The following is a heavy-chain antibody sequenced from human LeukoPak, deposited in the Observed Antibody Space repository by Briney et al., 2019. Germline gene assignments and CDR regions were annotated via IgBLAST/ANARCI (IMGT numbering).Heavy chain of an antibody. J-gene: IGHJ3*02. D-gene: IGHD2-2*01. Sequence: SETLSLTCTVSGGSISSYYWSWIRQPAGKGLEWIGRIYTSGSTNYNPSLKSRVTMSVGTSKNQFSLKLSSVTAADTAVYYCARGGGGYCSSTSCMGFIYDAFDIWGQGTMVTVSS. CDR3: ARGGGGYCSSTSCMGFIYDAFDI. CDR2: IYTSGST. CDR1: GGSISSYY. V-gene: IGHV4-4*07.